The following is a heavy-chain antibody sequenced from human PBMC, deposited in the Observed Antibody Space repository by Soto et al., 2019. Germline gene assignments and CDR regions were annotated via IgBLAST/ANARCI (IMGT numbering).Heavy chain of an antibody. CDR3: ARDKVVDILTGYSLSNWFDP. V-gene: IGHV1-69*12. J-gene: IGHJ5*02. D-gene: IGHD3-9*01. Sequence: QVQLVQSGAEVKKPGSSVKVSCKASGGTFSSYAISWVRQAPGQGLEWMGGIIPILGTANYAQKFQGRVTSTADESTSTAYMELSSLRSEDTAVYYCARDKVVDILTGYSLSNWFDPWGQGTLVTVSS. CDR2: IIPILGTA. CDR1: GGTFSSYA.